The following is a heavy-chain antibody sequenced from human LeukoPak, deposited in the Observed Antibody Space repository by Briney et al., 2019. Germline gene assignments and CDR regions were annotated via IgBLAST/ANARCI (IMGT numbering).Heavy chain of an antibody. D-gene: IGHD3-22*01. J-gene: IGHJ4*02. Sequence: PGGSLRLSCAASGFTFSSYPMHWVRQAPGNGLEYVSAISSDGGSTYYANSVKDRFTISRDNSKSTLYLQMGSLRAEDMAVYYCARADYDSSGYYADYWGQGTLVTVSS. CDR2: ISSDGGST. CDR3: ARADYDSSGYYADY. CDR1: GFTFSSYP. V-gene: IGHV3-64*01.